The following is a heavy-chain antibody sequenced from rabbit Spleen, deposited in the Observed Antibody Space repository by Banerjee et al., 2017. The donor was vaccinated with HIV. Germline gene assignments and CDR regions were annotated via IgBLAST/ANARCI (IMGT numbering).Heavy chain of an antibody. Sequence: EESGGGLVKPGASLTLTCEASGFDFSGTGVSWVRQAPGKGLEWIGYIDLLFGTTYYANWVNGRFTISSHNAQNTLYLRLHSLTDADTATYFCVRGASASGYYSLWGQGTLVTVS. D-gene: IGHD1-1*01. CDR1: GFDFSGTG. V-gene: IGHV1S47*01. J-gene: IGHJ4*01. CDR3: VRGASASGYYSL. CDR2: IDLLFGTT.